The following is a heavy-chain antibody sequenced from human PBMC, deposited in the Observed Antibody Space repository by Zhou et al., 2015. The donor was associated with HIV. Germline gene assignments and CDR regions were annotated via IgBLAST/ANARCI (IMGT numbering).Heavy chain of an antibody. CDR1: GGTFSSYA. Sequence: QVQLVQSGAEVKKPGSSVKVSCKASGGTFSSYAISWVRQAPGQGLEWMGGIIPILGIANYAQKFQGRVTITADKSTSTAYMELSNLRSEDTAVYYCSAAVVGAQYYYYGMDVWGQGTTVTVSS. CDR3: SAAVVGAQYYYYGMDV. CDR2: IIPILGIA. J-gene: IGHJ6*02. V-gene: IGHV1-69*09. D-gene: IGHD6-25*01.